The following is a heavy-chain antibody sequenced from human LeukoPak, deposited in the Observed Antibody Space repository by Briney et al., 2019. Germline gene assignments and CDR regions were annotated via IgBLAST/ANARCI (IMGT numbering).Heavy chain of an antibody. J-gene: IGHJ4*02. CDR2: IGPIDSYT. V-gene: IGHV5-10-1*01. CDR3: ARVPKSNYDSSGYSDY. CDR1: GYSFTSYW. D-gene: IGHD3-22*01. Sequence: RGESLKISCKGSGYSFTSYWISWVRQMPGKGLEWMGRIGPIDSYTNYSPSFQGHVTISADKSITTAYLQWSSLKASDTAMYYCARVPKSNYDSSGYSDYWGQGTLVTVSS.